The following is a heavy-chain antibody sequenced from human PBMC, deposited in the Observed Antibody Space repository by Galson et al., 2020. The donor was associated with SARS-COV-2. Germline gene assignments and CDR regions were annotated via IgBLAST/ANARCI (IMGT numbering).Heavy chain of an antibody. J-gene: IGHJ4*02. D-gene: IGHD3-9*01. V-gene: IGHV4-39*01. CDR2: NYYTESN. Sequence: SETLSLTCTVSGGSISSSNYYWGWVRQPPGEGLDGNGSNYYTESNYYNPSLTSRVTMSVDTSRNQFPLKLSSGAAADTGVYYCARQILTGYYSFYYFDFWGQGTLVTVSS. CDR1: GGSISSSNYY. CDR3: ARQILTGYYSFYYFDF.